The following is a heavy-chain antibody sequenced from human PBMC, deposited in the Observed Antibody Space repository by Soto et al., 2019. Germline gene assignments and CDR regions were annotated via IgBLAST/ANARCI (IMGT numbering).Heavy chain of an antibody. Sequence: LSETLSLTCTVSGGSISSYYWSWIRQPPGKGLEWIGYIYYSGSTNYNPSLKSRVTISVDTSKNQFSLKLSSVTAADTAVYYCARDRGYSYGLDYWGQGTLVTVSS. CDR3: ARDRGYSYGLDY. V-gene: IGHV4-59*01. CDR1: GGSISSYY. J-gene: IGHJ4*02. D-gene: IGHD5-18*01. CDR2: IYYSGST.